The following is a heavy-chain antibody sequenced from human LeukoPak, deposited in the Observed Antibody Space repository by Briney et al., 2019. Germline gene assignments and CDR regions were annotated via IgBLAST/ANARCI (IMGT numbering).Heavy chain of an antibody. V-gene: IGHV3-23*01. CDR1: GFTFSSYA. CDR2: ISGSGGST. CDR3: AKRDDSYYYYYMDV. Sequence: PGGSLRLSCAASGFTFSSYAMSSVRQAPGKGLEWISAISGSGGSTYYADSVKGRFTISRDNSKNTLYLQMNSLRAEDTAVYYCAKRDDSYYYYYMDVWGKGTTVTVSS. J-gene: IGHJ6*03. D-gene: IGHD5-24*01.